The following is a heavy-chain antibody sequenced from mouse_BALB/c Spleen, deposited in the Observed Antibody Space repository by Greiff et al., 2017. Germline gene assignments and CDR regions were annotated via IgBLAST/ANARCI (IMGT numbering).Heavy chain of an antibody. J-gene: IGHJ3*01. Sequence: EVKLMESGPGLVKPSQSLSLTCTVTGYSITSDYAWNWIRQFPGNKLEWMGYISYSGSTSYNPSLKSRISITRDTSKNQFFLQLNSVTTEDTATYYCASPIYYGNYGFAYWGQGTLVTVSA. CDR3: ASPIYYGNYGFAY. CDR2: ISYSGST. CDR1: GYSITSDYA. V-gene: IGHV3-2*02. D-gene: IGHD2-1*01.